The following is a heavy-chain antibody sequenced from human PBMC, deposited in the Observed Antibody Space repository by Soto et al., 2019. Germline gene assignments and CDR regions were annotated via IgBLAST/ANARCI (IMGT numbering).Heavy chain of an antibody. CDR1: GGSISSGDYY. V-gene: IGHV4-30-4*01. CDR2: IYYSGNT. J-gene: IGHJ4*01. CDR3: ARERADGGKIY. Sequence: SETLSLTCTVAGGSISSGDYYWSWIRQPPGKGLEWIGYIYYSGNTYYNPSLKSRVTISVDTSKNQFSLKLSSVTAADTAVYYCARERADGGKIYWGHGTLVPVSS. D-gene: IGHD2-15*01.